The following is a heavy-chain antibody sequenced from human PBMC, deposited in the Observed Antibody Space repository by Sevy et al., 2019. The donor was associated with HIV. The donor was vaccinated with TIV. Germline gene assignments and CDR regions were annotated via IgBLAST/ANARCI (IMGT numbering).Heavy chain of an antibody. CDR1: GFTFSSYA. Sequence: GGFLRLSCAASGFTFSSYAMSWVRQAPGKGLEWVSAISGSGGSTYYADSVKGRFTISRDNSKNTLYLQMNSLRAEDTAVYYCAKDREGEWKLDYFDYWGQGTLVTVSS. CDR3: AKDREGEWKLDYFDY. D-gene: IGHD2-15*01. V-gene: IGHV3-23*01. CDR2: ISGSGGST. J-gene: IGHJ4*02.